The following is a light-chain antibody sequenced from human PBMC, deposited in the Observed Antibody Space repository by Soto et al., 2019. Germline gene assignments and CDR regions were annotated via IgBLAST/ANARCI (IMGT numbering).Light chain of an antibody. V-gene: IGLV2-14*03. Sequence: SVLTQPASLSGSPGQSIAISCTGTSSDVGGYNYVSWYQQHPGKAPKLIIYGVTNRPSGVSDRFSGSKSGNTASLTISGLQAEDETDYYCCSYTSSGTYVFGTGTKVTVL. CDR3: CSYTSSGTYV. CDR2: GVT. J-gene: IGLJ1*01. CDR1: SSDVGGYNY.